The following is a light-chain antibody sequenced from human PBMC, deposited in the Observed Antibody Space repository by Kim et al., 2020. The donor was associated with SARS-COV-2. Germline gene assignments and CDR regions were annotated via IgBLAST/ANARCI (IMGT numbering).Light chain of an antibody. J-gene: IGLJ3*02. V-gene: IGLV8-61*01. CDR3: MLYLGNGVSV. CDR2: STN. CDR1: SGSDSAGQY. Sequence: GGKVTLTCGLSSGSDSAGQYPTWSQQTPGHLPRTLIYSTNTRSSGVPDRFSGAILGNKAALTITGAQADDDSHYFCMLYLGNGVSVFGGGTQLTVL.